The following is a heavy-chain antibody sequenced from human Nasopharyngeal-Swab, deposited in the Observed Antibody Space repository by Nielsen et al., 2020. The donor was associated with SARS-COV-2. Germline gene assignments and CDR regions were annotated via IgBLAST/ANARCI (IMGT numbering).Heavy chain of an antibody. J-gene: IGHJ6*03. CDR3: ARTPLGPYYYMDV. D-gene: IGHD7-27*01. CDR2: INHSGST. Sequence: GSLRLSCAVYGGSFSGYYWSWICQPPGKGLEWIGEINHSGSTNYNPSLKSRVTISVDTSKNQFSLKLSSVTAADTAVYYCARTPLGPYYYMDVWGKGTTVTVSS. CDR1: GGSFSGYY. V-gene: IGHV4-34*01.